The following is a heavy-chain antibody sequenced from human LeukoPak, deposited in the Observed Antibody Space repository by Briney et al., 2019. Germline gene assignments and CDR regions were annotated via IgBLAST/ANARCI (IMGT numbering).Heavy chain of an antibody. Sequence: SETLSLTCTVSGGSISSGDYYWSWIRQPPRKGLEWIGYIYYSGSTYYNPSLKSRVTISVDTSKNQFSLKLSSVTAADTAVYYCARDATYSGYDTYWYYYYGMDVWGQGTTVTVSS. J-gene: IGHJ6*02. CDR3: ARDATYSGYDTYWYYYYGMDV. D-gene: IGHD5-12*01. CDR2: IYYSGST. V-gene: IGHV4-30-4*01. CDR1: GGSISSGDYY.